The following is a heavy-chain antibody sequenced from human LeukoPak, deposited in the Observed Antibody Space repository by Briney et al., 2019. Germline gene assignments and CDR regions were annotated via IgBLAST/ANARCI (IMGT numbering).Heavy chain of an antibody. CDR2: INSDGSST. V-gene: IGHV3-74*01. J-gene: IGHJ5*02. CDR3: ASVYGVRGQDWFDP. D-gene: IGHD1-14*01. CDR1: GFTFSSYW. Sequence: GGSLRLSCAASGFTFSSYWMHWVRQAPGKGLVWVSRINSDGSSTSYADSVKGRFTISRDNAKTTLYLQMNSLRAEDTAVYYCASVYGVRGQDWFDPWGQGTLVTVSS.